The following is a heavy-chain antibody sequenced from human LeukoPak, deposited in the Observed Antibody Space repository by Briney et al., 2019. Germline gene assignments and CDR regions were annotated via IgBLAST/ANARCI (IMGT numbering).Heavy chain of an antibody. J-gene: IGHJ6*02. CDR1: GFSFSDSW. CDR3: ATYTNWVAGDV. V-gene: IGHV3-7*01. CDR2: IDKDGSVR. D-gene: IGHD7-27*01. Sequence: GGSLRLSCVASGFSFSDSWMSWVRQAPGKGLECVADIDKDGSVRDYVDSVKGRFTISRDNAKNSLYLQMDSLRAEDTAVYYCATYTNWVAGDVWGQGTTVSVSS.